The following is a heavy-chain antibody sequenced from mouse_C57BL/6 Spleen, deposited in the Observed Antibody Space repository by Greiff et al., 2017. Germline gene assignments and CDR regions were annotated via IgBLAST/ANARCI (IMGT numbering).Heavy chain of an antibody. D-gene: IGHD1-1*01. V-gene: IGHV1-69*01. CDR3: ARYRSHWYFDV. Sequence: QVQLQQPGAELVMPGASVKLSCKASGYTFTSYWMHWVKQRPGQGLEWIGEIDPSDSYTNYNQQFKGKSTLTVDKSSSTASMQLSSLTSEDSAVYYCARYRSHWYFDVWGTGTTVTVSS. J-gene: IGHJ1*03. CDR1: GYTFTSYW. CDR2: IDPSDSYT.